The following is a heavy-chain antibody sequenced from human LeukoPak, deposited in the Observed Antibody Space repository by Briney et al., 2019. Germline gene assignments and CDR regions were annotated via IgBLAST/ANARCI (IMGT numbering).Heavy chain of an antibody. J-gene: IGHJ5*02. CDR3: TTDRQDYGDLNWFDP. Sequence: GGSLRLSCAGSGFTFSNAWMSWVRQAPGKGLEWVGRIKSKTDGGTTDYAAPVKGRFTISRDDSKNTLYLQMNSLKTEDTAVYYCTTDRQDYGDLNWFDPWGQGTLVTVSS. CDR1: GFTFSNAW. D-gene: IGHD4-17*01. CDR2: IKSKTDGGTT. V-gene: IGHV3-15*01.